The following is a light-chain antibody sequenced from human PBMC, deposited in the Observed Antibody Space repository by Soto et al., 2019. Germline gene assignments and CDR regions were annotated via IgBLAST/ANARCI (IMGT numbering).Light chain of an antibody. CDR3: QQLNSYPIT. CDR2: AAS. CDR1: QDISTW. Sequence: DIQMTQSPSSLSASVGDRVTITCRASQDISTWLAWYQQRPGAAPKLLIYAASNLQSGVPSRFSGSGSGTDFTLTISSLQPEDFATYYCQQLNSYPITFGQGTRLEIK. J-gene: IGKJ5*01. V-gene: IGKV1D-16*01.